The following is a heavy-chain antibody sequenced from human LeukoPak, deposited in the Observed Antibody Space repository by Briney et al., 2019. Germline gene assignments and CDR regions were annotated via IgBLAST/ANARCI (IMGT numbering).Heavy chain of an antibody. CDR3: TAIVVVPAAVHDAFDI. J-gene: IGHJ3*02. CDR1: GGSFSGYY. CDR2: INHSGST. D-gene: IGHD2-2*01. V-gene: IGHV4-34*01. Sequence: SETLSLTCAVYGGSFSGYYWSWIRQPPGKGLEWIGEINHSGSTNYNPSLKSRVTISVDTSKNQFSLKLSSVTAADTAVYYCTAIVVVPAAVHDAFDIWGQGTMVTVSS.